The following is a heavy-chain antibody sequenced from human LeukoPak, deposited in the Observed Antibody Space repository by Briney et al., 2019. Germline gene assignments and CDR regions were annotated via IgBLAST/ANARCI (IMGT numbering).Heavy chain of an antibody. V-gene: IGHV4-59*01. CDR2: IYYTGRT. Sequence: SATLSLTCSVSGGSIRSDNWSWIPQTPQKRLEWIGYIYYTGRTKYNPSLKSRVTISLDTSKNQFSLKLSSVTAADTAVYYCARGEILTGYYNWFDPWGQGTLVTVSS. D-gene: IGHD3-9*01. J-gene: IGHJ5*02. CDR1: GGSIRSDN. CDR3: ARGEILTGYYNWFDP.